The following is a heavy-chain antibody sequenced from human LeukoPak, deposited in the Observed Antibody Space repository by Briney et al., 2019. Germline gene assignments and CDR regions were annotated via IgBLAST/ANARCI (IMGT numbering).Heavy chain of an antibody. CDR3: ARDAFGELYDNYYYGMDV. CDR1: GYTFTSYA. D-gene: IGHD3-10*01. CDR2: INAGNGNT. Sequence: ASVKVSCKASGYTFTSYAMHWVRQAPGQRLEWMGWINAGNGNTKYSQKFQGRVTITRDTSASTAYMELSSLRSEDTAVYYCARDAFGELYDNYYYGMDVWGKGTTVTVSS. J-gene: IGHJ6*04. V-gene: IGHV1-3*01.